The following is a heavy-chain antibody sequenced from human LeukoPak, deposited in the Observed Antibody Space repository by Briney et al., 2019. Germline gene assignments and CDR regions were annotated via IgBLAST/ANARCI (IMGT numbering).Heavy chain of an antibody. CDR3: AREESSGWFDY. Sequence: SETLSLTCTVSGGSISSYYWSWIRQPPGKGLEWIGYIYYSGSTNYNPSLKSRVTISVDTSKNQFSLKLSSVTAADTAVYYCAREESSGWFDYWGRGTLVTVSS. V-gene: IGHV4-59*01. CDR2: IYYSGST. CDR1: GGSISSYY. D-gene: IGHD6-19*01. J-gene: IGHJ4*02.